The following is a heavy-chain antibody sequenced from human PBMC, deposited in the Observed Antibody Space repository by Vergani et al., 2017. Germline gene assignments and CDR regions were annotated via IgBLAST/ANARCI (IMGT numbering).Heavy chain of an antibody. CDR2: ISPYNSKT. CDR1: GYTFTSYG. D-gene: IGHD6-6*01. Sequence: QVQLVKSGAEVKKPGASVKVSCKASGYTFTSYGISWVRQAPGQGLEWMGWISPYNSKTDYAQNFQGRVTRTTDTSTSTAYMELSSLRSEDTAVYYCALWQLARYYYSYMDVWGKGTTVTVSS. CDR3: ALWQLARYYYSYMDV. V-gene: IGHV1-18*01. J-gene: IGHJ6*03.